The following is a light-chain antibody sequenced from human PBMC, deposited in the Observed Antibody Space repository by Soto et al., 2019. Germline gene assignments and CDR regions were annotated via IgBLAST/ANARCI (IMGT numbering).Light chain of an antibody. CDR2: GAS. CDR3: QQYGSTPRT. CDR1: QSVSSSF. Sequence: EIVLTQSPGTLSLSPGKRATLSCRASQSVSSSFLAWYQQKPSQAPRLLIYGASSRATGIPDRFSGSGSGTDFTLTISRLEPEDFAVYYCQQYGSTPRTFGQGTKVEIK. V-gene: IGKV3-20*01. J-gene: IGKJ1*01.